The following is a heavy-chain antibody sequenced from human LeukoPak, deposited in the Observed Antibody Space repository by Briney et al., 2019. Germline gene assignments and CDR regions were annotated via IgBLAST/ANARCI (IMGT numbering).Heavy chain of an antibody. V-gene: IGHV3-23*01. CDR2: VSESGDGT. CDR1: GFSFSSYA. J-gene: IGHJ4*02. D-gene: IGHD1-26*01. CDR3: AKGKVNHLGALDF. Sequence: PGGSLRLSCAASGFSFSSYAMSWVRQAPGKGLKWVSSVSESGDGTYYADSVMGRFIISRDNSRKTFHLQMDSLRADDTAIYYCAKGKVNHLGALDFWGQGTLVTVSS.